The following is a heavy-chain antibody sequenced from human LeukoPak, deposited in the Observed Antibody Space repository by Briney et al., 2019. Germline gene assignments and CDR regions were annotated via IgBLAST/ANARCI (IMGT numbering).Heavy chain of an antibody. J-gene: IGHJ4*02. CDR2: IYYSGST. D-gene: IGHD6-13*01. CDR3: ARQRSSWYYFDY. V-gene: IGHV4-59*08. Sequence: SETLSLTCTVSGGSISSYYWSWIRQPPGKGLEWIGYIYYSGSTNYNPSLKSRVTISVDTSKNQFSLKLSSVTAADTAVYYCARQRSSWYYFDYWGQGTLVTVSS. CDR1: GGSISSYY.